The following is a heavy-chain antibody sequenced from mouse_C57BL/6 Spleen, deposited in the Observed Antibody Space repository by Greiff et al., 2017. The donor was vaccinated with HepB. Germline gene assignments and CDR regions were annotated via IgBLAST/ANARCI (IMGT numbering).Heavy chain of an antibody. Sequence: EVHLVESGGGLVKPGGSLKLSCAASGFTFSDYGMHWVRQAPEKGLEWVAYISSGSSTIYYADTVKGRFTISRDNAKNTLFLQMTSLRSEDTAMYYCARRVWDPYYFDYWGQGTTLTVSS. J-gene: IGHJ2*01. V-gene: IGHV5-17*01. D-gene: IGHD4-1*01. CDR1: GFTFSDYG. CDR2: ISSGSSTI. CDR3: ARRVWDPYYFDY.